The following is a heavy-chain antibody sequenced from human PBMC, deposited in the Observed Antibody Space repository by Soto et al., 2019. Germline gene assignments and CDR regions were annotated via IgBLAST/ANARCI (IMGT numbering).Heavy chain of an antibody. V-gene: IGHV3-74*01. D-gene: IGHD2-8*01. Sequence: EVQLVESGGGLVQPGGSLRLSCAASGFAFETYAMHWVRQTAGKGLEWVSRIDSDGGATAYADSVRGRFSISRDNAKNTLYLQMNSLRADDTAVYYCIKSKHMYEHWGQGTLVTVSS. J-gene: IGHJ4*01. CDR3: IKSKHMYEH. CDR1: GFAFETYA. CDR2: IDSDGGAT.